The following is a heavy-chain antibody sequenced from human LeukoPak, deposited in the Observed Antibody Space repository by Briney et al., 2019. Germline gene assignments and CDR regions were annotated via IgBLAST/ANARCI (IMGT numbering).Heavy chain of an antibody. CDR3: ARDPSGSLSFIDY. V-gene: IGHV3-21*01. D-gene: IGHD1-26*01. CDR1: GFTFSSYS. Sequence: PGRSLRLSCAASGFTFSSYSMNWVRQAPGKGLEWVSSISNSSSYIYYADSVKGRFTISRDNAKNSLYLQMNSLRAEDTAVYYCARDPSGSLSFIDYWGQGTLVTVSS. CDR2: ISNSSSYI. J-gene: IGHJ4*02.